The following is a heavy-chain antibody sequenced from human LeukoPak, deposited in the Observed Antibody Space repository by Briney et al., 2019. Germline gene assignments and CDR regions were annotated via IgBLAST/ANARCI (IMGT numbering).Heavy chain of an antibody. D-gene: IGHD3-16*01. J-gene: IGHJ5*02. V-gene: IGHV3-7*02. CDR1: GFTFSTYA. Sequence: PGGSLRLSCAASGFTFSTYAMTWVRQAPGKGLEWVANIKQGGSEKHYVDSVKGRFTISRDNAKNSLYLQMNSLRAEDTAVYYCVVGAAEDWFDPWGQGILVTVSS. CDR3: VVGAAEDWFDP. CDR2: IKQGGSEK.